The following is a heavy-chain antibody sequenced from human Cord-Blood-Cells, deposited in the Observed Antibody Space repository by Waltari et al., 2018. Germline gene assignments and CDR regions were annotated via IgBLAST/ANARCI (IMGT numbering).Heavy chain of an antibody. V-gene: IGHV3-74*01. J-gene: IGHJ4*02. Sequence: EVQLVESGGGLVQPGGSLRLSCAASGFTFSSSCMPWVRHPPGKGLVWVSRINSDGSSTSYADSVKGRFTISRDNAKNTLYLQMNSLRAEDTAVYYCARPRRYSGSYYFDYWGQGTLVTVSS. CDR1: GFTFSSSC. CDR3: ARPRRYSGSYYFDY. CDR2: INSDGSST. D-gene: IGHD1-26*01.